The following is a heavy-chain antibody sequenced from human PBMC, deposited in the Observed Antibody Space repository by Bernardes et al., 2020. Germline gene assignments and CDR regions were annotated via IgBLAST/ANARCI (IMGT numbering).Heavy chain of an antibody. V-gene: IGHV3-30*03. D-gene: IGHD1-1*01. J-gene: IGHJ6*03. CDR2: MSYDGSST. CDR1: GFTFSSYG. CDR3: ARVGAGTTKSYYYNYMDV. Sequence: SLRLSCAASGFTFSSYGMHWVRQATGKGLEWVAVMSYDGSSTYYADSVKGRFTVSRDNSKNTLYLQMNSLRAEDTAVYYCARVGAGTTKSYYYNYMDVWGKGTTVTVSS.